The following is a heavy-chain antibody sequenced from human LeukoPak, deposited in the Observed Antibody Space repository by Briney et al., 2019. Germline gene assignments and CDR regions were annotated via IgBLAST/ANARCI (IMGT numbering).Heavy chain of an antibody. D-gene: IGHD2-2*01. CDR3: ARSTYQLLYFDY. V-gene: IGHV4-34*01. J-gene: IGHJ4*02. Sequence: PSETLSLTCAVYGGSFSGYYWSWIRQPPGKGLEWIGEINHSGSTNYNPSLKSRVTISVDTSKNQFSLKLSSVTAADTAVHYCARSTYQLLYFDYWGQGTLVTVSS. CDR2: INHSGST. CDR1: GGSFSGYY.